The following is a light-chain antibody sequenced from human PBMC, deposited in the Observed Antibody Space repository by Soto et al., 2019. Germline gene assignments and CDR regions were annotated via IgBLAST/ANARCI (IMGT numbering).Light chain of an antibody. CDR3: LHDYYYPFT. J-gene: IGKJ2*01. V-gene: IGKV1-6*01. CDR1: QAIRND. Sequence: AIQMTQSPSSLSASVADRVTITCRASQAIRNDLDWYQQKPGKAPQILLYGASTLQTGVASRFSRSGSATDFTLTISSLQTEDSAADYCLHDYYYPFTFGQGTKLDIK. CDR2: GAS.